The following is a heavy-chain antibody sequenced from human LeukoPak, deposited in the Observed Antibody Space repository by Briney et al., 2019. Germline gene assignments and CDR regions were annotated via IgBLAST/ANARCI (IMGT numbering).Heavy chain of an antibody. V-gene: IGHV3-30-3*01. CDR3: ARDPVPAAARHFDY. J-gene: IGHJ4*01. CDR1: GFTFSIYA. CDR2: TSSDGTVK. Sequence: GGSLRLSCAASGFTFSIYAMHWVRQAPGKGLEWVAVTSSDGTVKYYPDSVKGRFTISRDNSKNTLYLQVNSLRPEDTGVYYCARDPVPAAARHFDYWGQGTLVTVSS. D-gene: IGHD6-13*01.